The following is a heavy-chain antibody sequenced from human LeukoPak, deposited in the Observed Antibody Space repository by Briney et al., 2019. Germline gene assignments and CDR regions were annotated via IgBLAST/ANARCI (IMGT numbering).Heavy chain of an antibody. J-gene: IGHJ4*02. V-gene: IGHV4-34*01. D-gene: IGHD2-21*02. Sequence: SETLSLTCGVYGVASSGNYWSWIRQSPGRGLEWIGEINHSGSTNYNPSLKSRVTISVDTSKNQFSLKLSSVTAADTAVYYCARALIVVVTDFDYWGQGTLVTVSS. CDR3: ARALIVVVTDFDY. CDR2: INHSGST. CDR1: GVASSGNY.